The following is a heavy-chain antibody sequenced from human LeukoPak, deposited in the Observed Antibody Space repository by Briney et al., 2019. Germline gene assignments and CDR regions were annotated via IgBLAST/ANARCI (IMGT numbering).Heavy chain of an antibody. CDR2: ISGRTT. D-gene: IGHD4-23*01. Sequence: GGSLRLSCAASGFTFSSYAMSWVRQAPGKGPEWVSAISGRTTSYADAVKGRFTISRDNSKSTVSLQMNSLRAEDTAVYYCASAGGDSRPHDYWGQGALVTVSS. CDR1: GFTFSSYA. V-gene: IGHV3-23*01. J-gene: IGHJ4*02. CDR3: ASAGGDSRPHDY.